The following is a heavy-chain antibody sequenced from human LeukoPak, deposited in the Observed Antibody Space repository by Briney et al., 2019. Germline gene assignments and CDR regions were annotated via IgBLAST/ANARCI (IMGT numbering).Heavy chain of an antibody. V-gene: IGHV3-15*01. J-gene: IGHJ4*02. CDR3: TTDWTLGTY. D-gene: IGHD3/OR15-3a*01. Sequence: GGSLTLSCAASGFTFSNAWMSWVRQAPGKGLEWVGRIKSKTDGGTTDYAAPVNGSFTIIRDDLKNTLYLQMNSLRSEDTAVYYCTTDWTLGTYWGQGTLVTVSS. CDR2: IKSKTDGGTT. CDR1: GFTFSNAW.